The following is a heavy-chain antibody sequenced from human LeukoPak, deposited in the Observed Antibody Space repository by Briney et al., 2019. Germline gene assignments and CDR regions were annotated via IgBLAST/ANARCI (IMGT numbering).Heavy chain of an antibody. J-gene: IGHJ4*02. D-gene: IGHD1/OR15-1a*01. CDR3: ARARNWNTDY. V-gene: IGHV3-74*01. CDR2: IDTDGSGT. CDR1: GFTFSDYY. Sequence: GGSLRLSCAASGFTFSDYYMHWVRQAPGKGLVWVSRIDTDGSGTSYADSVEGRFTISRDNTKNTLYLQMNSLRAEDTAVYYCARARNWNTDYWGQGTLVTVSS.